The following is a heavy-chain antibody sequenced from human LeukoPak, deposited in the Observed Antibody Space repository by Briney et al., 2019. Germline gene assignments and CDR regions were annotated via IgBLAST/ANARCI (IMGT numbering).Heavy chain of an antibody. CDR3: AGDRAMVTPSYYYYYMDV. Sequence: GGSLRLSCAASGFTFSSYAMHWVRQAPGRGLEWVAVISYDGSNKYYADSVKGRFTISRDNSKNTLYLQMNSLRAEDTAVYYCAGDRAMVTPSYYYYYMDVWGKGTTVTVSS. CDR2: ISYDGSNK. CDR1: GFTFSSYA. V-gene: IGHV3-30-3*01. J-gene: IGHJ6*03. D-gene: IGHD5-18*01.